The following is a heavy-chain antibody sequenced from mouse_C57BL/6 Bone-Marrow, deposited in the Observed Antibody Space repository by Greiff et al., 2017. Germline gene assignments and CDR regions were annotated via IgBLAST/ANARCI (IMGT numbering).Heavy chain of an antibody. CDR3: ARDYYGSSFWFAY. CDR2: IVPSDSYT. D-gene: IGHD1-1*01. J-gene: IGHJ3*01. V-gene: IGHV1-69*01. Sequence: QVQLQQPGAELVMPGASVKLSCKASGYTFTSYWMHWVKQRPGQGLEWIGEIVPSDSYTNYNQKFKGKSTLTVDKSSSTAYMQISSMTSEDSAVYYCARDYYGSSFWFAYWGQGTLVTVSA. CDR1: GYTFTSYW.